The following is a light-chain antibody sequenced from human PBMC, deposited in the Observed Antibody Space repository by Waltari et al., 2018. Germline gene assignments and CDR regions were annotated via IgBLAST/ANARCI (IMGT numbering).Light chain of an antibody. CDR2: KAS. CDR3: QQYHRYPVT. Sequence: DIQMTQSPSALSASVGDSVTITCRASQDIKTWLAWYQQKPGKGPNLLCYKASSLESGVPSRFSGSASGTEFTLTISSLQPDDFATYFCQQYHRYPVTFGGGTKVDIK. J-gene: IGKJ4*01. V-gene: IGKV1-5*03. CDR1: QDIKTW.